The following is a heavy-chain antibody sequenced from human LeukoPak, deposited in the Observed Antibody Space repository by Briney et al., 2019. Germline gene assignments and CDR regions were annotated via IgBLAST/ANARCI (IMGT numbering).Heavy chain of an antibody. V-gene: IGHV4-39*07. Sequence: SETLSLTCTVSGGSISSSSYYWGWIRQPPGKGLEWIGSIYYSGNTYYNPSLKSRVTISVDTSKNQFSLKLRSVTAADTAVYYCARASGSYLFDYWGQGTLVTVSS. CDR2: IYYSGNT. CDR1: GGSISSSSYY. J-gene: IGHJ4*02. CDR3: ARASGSYLFDY. D-gene: IGHD1-26*01.